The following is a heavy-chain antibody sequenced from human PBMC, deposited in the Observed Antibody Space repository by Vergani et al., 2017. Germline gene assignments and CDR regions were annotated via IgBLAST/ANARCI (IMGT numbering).Heavy chain of an antibody. Sequence: VQLQESGPGLLKPSQTLSLTCTVSGGSISSGSYYWSWIRQPAGKGLEWIGRIYTSGSTNYNPSLKSRVTISVDTSKNQFSLKLSSVTAADTAVYYCARALLFVTSGFDPWGQGTLVTVSS. V-gene: IGHV4-61*02. CDR1: GGSISSGSYY. J-gene: IGHJ5*02. CDR3: ARALLFVTSGFDP. D-gene: IGHD2-21*01. CDR2: IYTSGST.